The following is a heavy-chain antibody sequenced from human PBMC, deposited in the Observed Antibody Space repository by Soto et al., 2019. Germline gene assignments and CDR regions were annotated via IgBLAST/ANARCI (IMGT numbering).Heavy chain of an antibody. Sequence: PGGSLRLSCAASGFTFSSYAMSWVRQAPGKGLEWVSAISGSGGSTYYADSVKGRFTISRDNSKNTLYLQMNSLRAEDTAVYYCAKDRTHDYDGSGPYYYYGMDVWGQGTTVTVSS. D-gene: IGHD3-22*01. CDR2: ISGSGGST. V-gene: IGHV3-23*01. CDR1: GFTFSSYA. J-gene: IGHJ6*02. CDR3: AKDRTHDYDGSGPYYYYGMDV.